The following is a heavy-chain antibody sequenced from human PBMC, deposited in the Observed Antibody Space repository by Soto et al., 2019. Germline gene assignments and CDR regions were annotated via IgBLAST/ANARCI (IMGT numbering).Heavy chain of an antibody. CDR1: GGSFSGYF. V-gene: IGHV4-34*01. CDR2: INHSGST. J-gene: IGHJ4*02. D-gene: IGHD6-19*01. Sequence: SETLSLTCTVYGGSFSGYFWTWIRQPPGRGLEWIGGINHSGSTNYNPSLKSRVTISADTSENQLSLRLTSVTAADTAVYYCVRGQWLPRGEYWGQGTLVTVSS. CDR3: VRGQWLPRGEY.